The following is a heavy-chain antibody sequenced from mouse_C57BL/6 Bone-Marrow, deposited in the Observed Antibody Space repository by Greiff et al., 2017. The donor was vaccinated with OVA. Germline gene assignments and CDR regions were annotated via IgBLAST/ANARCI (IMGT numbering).Heavy chain of an antibody. Sequence: QVQLQQSGAELVRPGASVKLSCKASGYTFTDYYINWVKQRPGQGLEWIARIYPGSGNTYYNEKFKGKATLTAEKSSSTAYMQLSSLTSEDSAVYFCASPPTVVAPYWYFDVWGTGTTVTVSS. V-gene: IGHV1-76*01. CDR1: GYTFTDYY. J-gene: IGHJ1*03. CDR3: ASPPTVVAPYWYFDV. D-gene: IGHD1-1*01. CDR2: IYPGSGNT.